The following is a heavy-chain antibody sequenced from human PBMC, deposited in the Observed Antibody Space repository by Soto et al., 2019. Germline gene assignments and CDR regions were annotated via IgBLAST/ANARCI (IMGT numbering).Heavy chain of an antibody. CDR3: AKRTLTATFPFDY. CDR2: VSARGDST. J-gene: IGHJ4*02. CDR1: GFTFSNYA. V-gene: IGHV3-23*01. Sequence: EVQVLESGGGLVQPGGSLRLSCAASGFTFSNYAIAWVRQAPGKGLEWGSVVSARGDSTNYADSVKCRFSISRDNSKNSLYLQMNSLRAEDTAVYYCAKRTLTATFPFDYWGPGTLVTVSS.